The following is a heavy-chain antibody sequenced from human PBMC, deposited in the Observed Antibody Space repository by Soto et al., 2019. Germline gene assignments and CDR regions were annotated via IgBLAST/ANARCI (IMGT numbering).Heavy chain of an antibody. CDR3: ARLLLWFGDTHPGWFDP. D-gene: IGHD3-10*01. CDR2: IYPGDSDT. Sequence: GESLKISCKGSGYSFTSYWIGWVRQMPGKGLEWMGIIYPGDSDTRYSPSFQGQVTISADKSISTAYLQWSSLKASDTAMYYCARLLLWFGDTHPGWFDPWGQGTLVTVSS. CDR1: GYSFTSYW. J-gene: IGHJ5*02. V-gene: IGHV5-51*01.